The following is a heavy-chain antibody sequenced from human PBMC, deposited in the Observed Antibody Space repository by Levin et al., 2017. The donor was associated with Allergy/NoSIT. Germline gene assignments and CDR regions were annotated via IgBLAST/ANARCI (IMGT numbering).Heavy chain of an antibody. J-gene: IGHJ4*02. V-gene: IGHV4-34*01. CDR3: ATLGYCSSTSCSRGYFDY. CDR1: GGSFSGYY. Sequence: SETLSLTCAVYGGSFSGYYWSWIRQPPGKGLEWIGEINHSGSTNYNPSLKSRVTISVDTSKNQFSLKLSSVTAADTAVYYCATLGYCSSTSCSRGYFDYWGQGTLVTVSS. D-gene: IGHD2-2*01. CDR2: INHSGST.